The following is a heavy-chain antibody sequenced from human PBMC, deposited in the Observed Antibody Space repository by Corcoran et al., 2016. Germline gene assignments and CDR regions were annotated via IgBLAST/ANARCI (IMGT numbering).Heavy chain of an antibody. V-gene: IGHV3-7*03. CDR1: GSTFSRSW. D-gene: IGHD1-1*01. J-gene: IGHJ4*02. CDR2: IKEDGSDQ. Sequence: QLVESGGGLVQPGGSLRLSCAVSGFTASGSTFSRSWMSWVRQAPGKGLEWVANIKEDGSDQKYVDSVKGRFTISRDNAKNSLFLQMNSLRAEDTAVYYCARDQRSTREFDPFDYWGQGVLVTVSS. CDR3: ARDQRSTREFDPFDY.